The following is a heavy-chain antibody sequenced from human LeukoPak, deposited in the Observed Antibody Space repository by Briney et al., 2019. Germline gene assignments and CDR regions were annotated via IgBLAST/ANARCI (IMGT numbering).Heavy chain of an antibody. CDR1: GYTFTSYG. J-gene: IGHJ4*02. Sequence: ASAKVSCKSSGYTFTSYGISWVRQAPGQGLEWMGWISAYNGNTKYAQKLHGRVTMTTDTSTTTAYMELRSLRSDDTAVYYCARDLGVLMVYDRPYYFDYWGQGTLVTVSS. V-gene: IGHV1-18*01. CDR2: ISAYNGNT. D-gene: IGHD2-8*01. CDR3: ARDLGVLMVYDRPYYFDY.